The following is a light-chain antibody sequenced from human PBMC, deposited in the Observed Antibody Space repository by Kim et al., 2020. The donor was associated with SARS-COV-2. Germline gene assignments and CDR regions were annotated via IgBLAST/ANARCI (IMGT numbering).Light chain of an antibody. J-gene: IGLJ3*02. CDR3: AAWDDSLSGRV. CDR1: SSNIGRDY. CDR2: RNN. Sequence: GQRVPIDCYGSSSNIGRDYVYWYQQLPGTAPKLLIYRNNQRPSGVPDRFSGSKSGTSASLAISGLRSEDEADYYCAAWDDSLSGRVFGGGTQLTVL. V-gene: IGLV1-47*01.